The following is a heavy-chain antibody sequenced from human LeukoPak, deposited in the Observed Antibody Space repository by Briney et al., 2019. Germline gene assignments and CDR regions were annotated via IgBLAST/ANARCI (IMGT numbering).Heavy chain of an antibody. D-gene: IGHD5-12*01. V-gene: IGHV4-39*07. CDR3: ARGYSGYDY. J-gene: IGHJ4*02. Sequence: SETLSLTCTVSGGSISSGDYYWRWLRQPPGKGLEWIGEINHSGSTHYNPSLKRRVTISVDTSKNQFSLKLSSVTAADTAVYYCARGYSGYDYWGQGTLVTVSS. CDR2: INHSGST. CDR1: GGSISSGDYY.